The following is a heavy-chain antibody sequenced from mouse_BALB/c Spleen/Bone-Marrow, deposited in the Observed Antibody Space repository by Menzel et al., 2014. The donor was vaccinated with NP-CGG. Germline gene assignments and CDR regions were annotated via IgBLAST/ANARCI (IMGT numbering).Heavy chain of an antibody. CDR3: ARRDYGKHFDV. Sequence: EVNVVESGPRPVKPSQTLSLTCSVTGDSITSGYWNWIRKFPGNKLEYMGHISYSGSTYYNPSLKSRISITRDTSTNQYYLQLNSVTTEDTATYYCARRDYGKHFDVWGAGTTVTVSS. J-gene: IGHJ1*01. CDR1: GDSITSGY. V-gene: IGHV3-8*02. CDR2: ISYSGST. D-gene: IGHD2-1*01.